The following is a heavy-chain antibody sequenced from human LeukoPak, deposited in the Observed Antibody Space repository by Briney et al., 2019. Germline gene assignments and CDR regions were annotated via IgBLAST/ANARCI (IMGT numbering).Heavy chain of an antibody. D-gene: IGHD3-3*01. CDR1: GGSFSGYY. CDR3: ARGLSGYYLLDAFDI. CDR2: IYYSGST. J-gene: IGHJ3*02. V-gene: IGHV4-59*01. Sequence: SETLSLTCAVYGGSFSGYYWSWIRQPPGKGLEWIGYIYYSGSTNYNPSLKSRVTISVDTSKNQFSLKLSSVTAADTAVYYCARGLSGYYLLDAFDIWGQGTMVTVSS.